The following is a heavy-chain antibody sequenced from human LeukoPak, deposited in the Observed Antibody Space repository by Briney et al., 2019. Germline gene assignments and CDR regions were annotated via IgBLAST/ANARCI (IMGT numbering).Heavy chain of an antibody. Sequence: GGSLRLSCAASGFTFSGSAMHWVRQASGKGLEWVGRIRSKANSYATAYAASVKGRFTISRDDSKNTAYLQMNSLKTEDTAVYYCTTYRQVPLPLESWGQGTLVTVSS. CDR3: TTYRQVPLPLES. D-gene: IGHD2-2*01. CDR1: GFTFSGSA. V-gene: IGHV3-73*01. J-gene: IGHJ4*02. CDR2: IRSKANSYAT.